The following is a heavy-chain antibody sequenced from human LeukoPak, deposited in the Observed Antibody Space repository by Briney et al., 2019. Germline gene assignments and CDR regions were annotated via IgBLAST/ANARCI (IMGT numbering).Heavy chain of an antibody. CDR2: IYYSGST. CDR3: ALNPTYSSGSYLDY. CDR1: GGSISSGGYY. D-gene: IGHD6-19*01. J-gene: IGHJ4*02. Sequence: PSETLSLTCAVSGGSISSGGYYWSWIRQHPGKGLEWIGYIYYSGSTYYNPSLKSRVTISVDTSKNQFSLKLSSVTAADTAVYYCALNPTYSSGSYLDYWGQGTLVTVSS. V-gene: IGHV4-31*11.